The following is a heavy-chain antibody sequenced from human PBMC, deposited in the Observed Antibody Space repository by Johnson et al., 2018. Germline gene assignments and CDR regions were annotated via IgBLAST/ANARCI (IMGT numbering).Heavy chain of an antibody. V-gene: IGHV4-34*01. Sequence: QVQLQQWGAGLLKPSETLSLTCAVYGGSFSGYYWSWIRQPPGKGLEWIGEINHSGSTNHNPSLKSRVTISVDTSKKQFSLKLSSVTAADTAVYYCARVGIAAALTAASSDAFDIWGQGTMVTVSS. J-gene: IGHJ3*02. CDR1: GGSFSGYY. D-gene: IGHD6-13*01. CDR3: ARVGIAAALTAASSDAFDI. CDR2: INHSGST.